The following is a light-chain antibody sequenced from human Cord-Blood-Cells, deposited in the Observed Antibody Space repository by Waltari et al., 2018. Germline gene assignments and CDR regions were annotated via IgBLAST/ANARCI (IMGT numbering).Light chain of an antibody. CDR2: DVR. CDR1: SSDVGGYNY. CDR3: SSYTSSSNWV. V-gene: IGLV2-14*03. J-gene: IGLJ3*02. Sequence: QSALTQPASVSGSPGQSITISCTGTSSDVGGYNYVSWYQQHPGTAPKLMIYDVRNRPSGVAKRFSGAKSGNTASLTIFGLQAEDDADYYCSSYTSSSNWVFGGGTKLTVL.